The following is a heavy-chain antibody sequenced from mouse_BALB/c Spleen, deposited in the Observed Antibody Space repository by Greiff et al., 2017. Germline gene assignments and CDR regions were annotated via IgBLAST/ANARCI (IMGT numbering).Heavy chain of an antibody. CDR1: GYTFTNYW. V-gene: IGHV1-63*02. CDR2: IYPGNSDT. D-gene: IGHD1-1*01. J-gene: IGHJ3*01. Sequence: QVQLQQSGAELVRPGTSVKMSCKAAGYTFTNYWIGWVKQRPGQGLEWIGAIYPGNSDTSYNQKFKGKAKLTAVTSASTAYMELSSLTTEDSAVYYCTRNEGSSFAYWGQGTLVTVSA. CDR3: TRNEGSSFAY.